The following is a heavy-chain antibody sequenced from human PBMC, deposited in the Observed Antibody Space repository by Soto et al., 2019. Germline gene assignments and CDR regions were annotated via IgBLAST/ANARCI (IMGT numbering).Heavy chain of an antibody. CDR1: GGSLSSYY. CDR3: ARGWYGRIDY. Sequence: SETMSLTCAVYGGSLSSYYWTWIRQPPGKGLEWIGEINHSGSTNYNPSLKSRVTISVDTSKNQFSLKLSSVTAADTAVYYCARGWYGRIDYWGQGTLVTVSS. D-gene: IGHD6-13*01. V-gene: IGHV4-34*01. CDR2: INHSGST. J-gene: IGHJ4*02.